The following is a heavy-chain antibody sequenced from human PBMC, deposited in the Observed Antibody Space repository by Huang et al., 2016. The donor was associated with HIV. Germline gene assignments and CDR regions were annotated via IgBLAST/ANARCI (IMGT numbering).Heavy chain of an antibody. CDR2: VNYRGSA. V-gene: IGHV4-34*01. CDR3: ARSLMGEDPFDI. D-gene: IGHD3-16*01. CDR1: GGPLSGHY. Sequence: QVRLHQWGTGLVRPSETLSLTCAVYGGPLSGHYWSWGRLPPGGSLEWLGEVNYRGSANYNPSLKSRLSMSIDTSKKQFSLKLGSVTAADTALYYCARSLMGEDPFDIWGQGTLVTVSS. J-gene: IGHJ3*02.